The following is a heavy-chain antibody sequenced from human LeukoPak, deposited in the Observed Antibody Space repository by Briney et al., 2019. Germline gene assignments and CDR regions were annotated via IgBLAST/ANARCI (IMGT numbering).Heavy chain of an antibody. CDR2: INPNSGGT. CDR1: GYTFTGYY. D-gene: IGHD3-9*01. V-gene: IGHV1-2*02. CDR3: ARTFGNILTGYYPDY. J-gene: IGHJ4*02. Sequence: ASVKVSRKSSGYTFTGYYMHWVRQAPGQGLEWMGWINPNSGGTNYAQKFQGRVTMTRDTSISTAYMELSRLRSDDTAVYYCARTFGNILTGYYPDYWGQGTLVTVSS.